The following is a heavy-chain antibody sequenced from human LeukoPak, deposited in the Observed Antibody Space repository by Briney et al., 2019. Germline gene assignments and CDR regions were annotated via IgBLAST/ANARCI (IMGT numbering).Heavy chain of an antibody. D-gene: IGHD5-24*01. CDR1: GFTFSSYA. CDR2: ISGSGGST. CDR3: AKDPSDGYNENY. Sequence: GGSLRLSCAASGFTFSSYAMSWVRQAPGKGLEWVSAISGSGGSTYYADSVKGRFTISRDNSKNTLYLHMNSLRAEDTAVYYCAKDPSDGYNENYWGQGTLVTVSS. J-gene: IGHJ4*02. V-gene: IGHV3-23*01.